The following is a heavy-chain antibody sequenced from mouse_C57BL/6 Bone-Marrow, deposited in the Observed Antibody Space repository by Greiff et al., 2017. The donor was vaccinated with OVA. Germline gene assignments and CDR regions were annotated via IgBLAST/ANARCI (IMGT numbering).Heavy chain of an antibody. CDR3: ARDDTSCYGMDY. CDR2: IDPSGSYT. J-gene: IGHJ4*01. CDR1: GYTFTSYW. D-gene: IGHD1-2*01. V-gene: IGHV1-69*01. Sequence: VQLQQPGAELVMPGASVKLSCKASGYTFTSYWMTWVKQRPGQGLEWIGEIDPSGSYTNYNQKFKGKSTLTVDKSSSTAYMQLSSLTSEDSAVYDCARDDTSCYGMDYWGQGTSVTVSS.